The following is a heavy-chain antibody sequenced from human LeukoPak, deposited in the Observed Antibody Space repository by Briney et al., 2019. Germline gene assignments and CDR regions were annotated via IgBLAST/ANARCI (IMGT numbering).Heavy chain of an antibody. CDR3: AKEGSSNLNTFDY. CDR2: IKQDGSEK. D-gene: IGHD6-19*01. J-gene: IGHJ4*02. CDR1: GFTFSSYW. Sequence: GGSLRLSCAASGFTFSSYWMSWVRQAPGKGLEWVANIKQDGSEKYYVDSVKGRFTISRDNAKNSLYLQMNSLRAEGTAVYYCAKEGSSNLNTFDYWGQGTLVTVSS. V-gene: IGHV3-7*01.